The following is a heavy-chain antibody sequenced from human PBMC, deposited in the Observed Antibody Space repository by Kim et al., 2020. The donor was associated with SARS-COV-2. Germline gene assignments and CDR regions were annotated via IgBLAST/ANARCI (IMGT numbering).Heavy chain of an antibody. V-gene: IGHV3-11*06. J-gene: IGHJ6*02. D-gene: IGHD6-6*01. Sequence: GRFTISRDNAKNSLYLQMNSLRAEDTAVYYCARGTIAARRTPYYYYGMDVWGQGTTVTVSS. CDR3: ARGTIAARRTPYYYYGMDV.